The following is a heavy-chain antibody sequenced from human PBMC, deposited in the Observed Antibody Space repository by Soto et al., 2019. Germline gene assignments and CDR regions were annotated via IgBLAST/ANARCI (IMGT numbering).Heavy chain of an antibody. J-gene: IGHJ4*02. CDR3: ARVVPYDFWSGYYVVTAGFDY. CDR1: GFTFSDYY. Sequence: SXRRSCASSGFTFSDYYMSWIRQAPVNGLEWVSYISSSSSYTNYADSVKGRFTISRDNAKNSLYLQMNSLRAEDTAVYYCARVVPYDFWSGYYVVTAGFDYWGQGTLVTVSS. CDR2: ISSSSSYT. V-gene: IGHV3-11*06. D-gene: IGHD3-3*01.